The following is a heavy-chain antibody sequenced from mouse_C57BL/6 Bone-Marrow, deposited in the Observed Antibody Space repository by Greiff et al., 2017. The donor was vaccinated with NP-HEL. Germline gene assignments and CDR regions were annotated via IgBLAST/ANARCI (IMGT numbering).Heavy chain of an antibody. V-gene: IGHV1-59*01. CDR3: ATAPFFTTDY. J-gene: IGHJ2*01. D-gene: IGHD1-1*01. CDR1: GYTFTSYW. Sequence: QVQLQQPGAELVRPGTSVKLSCKASGYTFTSYWMHWVKQRPGQGLEWIGVIDPSDSYTNYNQKFKGKATLTVDTSSSTAYMQLSSLTSEDSAVYYCATAPFFTTDYWGKGTTLTVSS. CDR2: IDPSDSYT.